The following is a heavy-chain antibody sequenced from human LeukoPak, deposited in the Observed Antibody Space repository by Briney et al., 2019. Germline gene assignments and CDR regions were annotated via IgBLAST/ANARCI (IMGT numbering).Heavy chain of an antibody. CDR1: GFTFSSSA. CDR2: ISGSGSGGST. D-gene: IGHD2-2*03. V-gene: IGHV3-23*01. J-gene: IGHJ6*03. Sequence: PGGSLRLSCAASGFTFSSSAMSWVRQAPGKGLEWVSRISGSGSGGSTYYADSVKGRFTISRDNAKNSLYLQINSLRAEDTAVYYCARDGYCSSTSCYPIYYMDVWGKGTTVTVSS. CDR3: ARDGYCSSTSCYPIYYMDV.